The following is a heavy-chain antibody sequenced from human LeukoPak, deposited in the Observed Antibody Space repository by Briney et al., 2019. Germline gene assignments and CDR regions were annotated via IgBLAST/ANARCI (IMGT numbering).Heavy chain of an antibody. CDR2: IYYSGRT. CDR3: ANSGPPHFDY. J-gene: IGHJ4*02. CDR1: GVSISNYF. D-gene: IGHD6-19*01. Sequence: SENPSLTRNVSGVSISNYFWSWIRPPPGKGMEWIGYIYYSGRTNYNPSLKSRVTISIDTSKNQFSLKLSSVTAADTAVYYCANSGPPHFDYWGQGTLVTVSS. V-gene: IGHV4-59*08.